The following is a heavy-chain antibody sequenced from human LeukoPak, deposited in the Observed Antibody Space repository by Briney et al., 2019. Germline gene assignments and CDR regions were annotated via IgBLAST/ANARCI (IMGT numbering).Heavy chain of an antibody. V-gene: IGHV3-7*01. CDR3: ARALSDIVVVPAATHSDY. CDR1: GFTFSSYW. CDR2: IKRDGSEK. D-gene: IGHD2-2*01. Sequence: GGSLRLSCAASGFTFSSYWMSWVRQAPGKGLEWVANIKRDGSEKYYVDSVKGRFTISRDTDKNSLYLQMNSLRAEDTAVYYCARALSDIVVVPAATHSDYWGQGTLVTVSS. J-gene: IGHJ4*02.